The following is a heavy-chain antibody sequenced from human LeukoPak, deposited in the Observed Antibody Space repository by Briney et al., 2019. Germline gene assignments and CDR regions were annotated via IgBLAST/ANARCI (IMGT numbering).Heavy chain of an antibody. J-gene: IGHJ5*02. D-gene: IGHD2-2*01. CDR2: IYYTGRT. V-gene: IGHV4-31*03. Sequence: PSQTLSLTCTVSGGSINSGGYYWNWIRQHPGKGLEWIGYIYYTGRTFYNPSLKSRVTMSADTSMNEFSLRLSSVTAADTAVYYCARGYCTTTSCYFPLKGFDPWGQGTLVTVSS. CDR3: ARGYCTTTSCYFPLKGFDP. CDR1: GGSINSGGYY.